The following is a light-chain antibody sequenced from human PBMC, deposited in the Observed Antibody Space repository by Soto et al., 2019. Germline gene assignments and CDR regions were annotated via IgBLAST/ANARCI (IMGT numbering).Light chain of an antibody. J-gene: IGKJ4*01. CDR3: QQYGSAPLS. V-gene: IGKV3-20*01. CDR2: GAS. Sequence: EVVVTQSPDTLSLSPGERATLSCRASHFVASGYLAWYQQKPGQAPRLLIYGASRRVTGIPDRFSGTGSGTDFTLTISDLEPEDSAVYHWQQYGSAPLSFGGGTKVEIK. CDR1: HFVASGY.